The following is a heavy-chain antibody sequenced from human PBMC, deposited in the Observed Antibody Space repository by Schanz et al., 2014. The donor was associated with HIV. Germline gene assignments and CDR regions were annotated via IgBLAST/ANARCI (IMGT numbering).Heavy chain of an antibody. CDR1: GFTFSSYG. CDR2: ISSSGRYI. Sequence: VQLVESGGGVVQPGRSLRLSCAASGFTFSSYGIHWLRQAPGKGLEWIASISSSGRYIFYADSLKGRFTISRDNAKNSLALQVDSLRAEDTAVYYCARDGLATYCFDVWGQGTLVTVSS. D-gene: IGHD3-16*01. V-gene: IGHV3-21*01. J-gene: IGHJ4*02. CDR3: ARDGLATYCFDV.